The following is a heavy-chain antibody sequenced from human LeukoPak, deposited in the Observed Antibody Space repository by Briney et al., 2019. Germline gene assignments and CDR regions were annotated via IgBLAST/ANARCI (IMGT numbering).Heavy chain of an antibody. Sequence: SVKVSCKASGGTFSSYAISWVRQAPGQGLEWMGGIIPIFGTANYAQKFQGRVTITTDESTSTAYMELSSLRSEDSAVYYCARWVAAAHYGPYYYMDVWGKGTTVTVSS. J-gene: IGHJ6*03. V-gene: IGHV1-69*05. D-gene: IGHD6-13*01. CDR3: ARWVAAAHYGPYYYMDV. CDR2: IIPIFGTA. CDR1: GGTFSSYA.